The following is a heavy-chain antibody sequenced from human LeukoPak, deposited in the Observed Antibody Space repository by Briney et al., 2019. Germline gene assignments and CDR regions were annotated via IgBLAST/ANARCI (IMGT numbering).Heavy chain of an antibody. D-gene: IGHD6-19*01. V-gene: IGHV1-2*02. CDR2: INPNSGGT. J-gene: IGHJ4*02. CDR1: GYTFTSHG. CDR3: ARASYLSSGWFDY. Sequence: ASVKVSCKASGYTFTSHGISWVRQAPGQGLEWMGWINPNSGGTNYAQKFQGRVTMTRDTSISTAYMELSRLRSDDTAVYYCARASYLSSGWFDYWGQGTLVTVSS.